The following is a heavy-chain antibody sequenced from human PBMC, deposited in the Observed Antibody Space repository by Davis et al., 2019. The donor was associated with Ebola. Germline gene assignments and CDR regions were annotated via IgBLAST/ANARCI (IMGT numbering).Heavy chain of an antibody. CDR3: SRFGYGAY. V-gene: IGHV4-59*11. D-gene: IGHD5-18*01. CDR1: DASISGHY. J-gene: IGHJ4*02. CDR2: ISGSGRT. Sequence: PSETLSLTCSVSDASISGHYWNWFRQPPGKGLEWIGFISGSGRTSYNPSLKSRVTISADTSKHQFSLNLSSVTAADTAVYVRSRFGYGAYWGQGTLVTVSS.